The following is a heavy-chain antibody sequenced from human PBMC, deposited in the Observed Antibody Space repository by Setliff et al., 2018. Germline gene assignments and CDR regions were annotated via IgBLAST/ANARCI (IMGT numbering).Heavy chain of an antibody. D-gene: IGHD1-26*01. CDR1: GGSVGNSYYY. J-gene: IGHJ4*02. CDR2: IYTTWST. CDR3: ASGWELPH. V-gene: IGHV4-61*10. Sequence: PSETLSLTCTVSGGSVGNSYYYWNWIRQPAGKGLEWIGRIYTTWSTNYNPSLKSRVTISVDTSKNQFSLKLSSVTAADTAVYYCASGWELPHWSQGTLVTVSS.